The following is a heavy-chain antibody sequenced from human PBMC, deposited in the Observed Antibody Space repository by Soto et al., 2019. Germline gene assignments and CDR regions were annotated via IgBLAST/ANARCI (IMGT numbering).Heavy chain of an antibody. Sequence: VRLSCAASGFTFSSYTMNWVRQAPGKGLEWVSFISSGSDYIYYADSVKGHFTISRDNSKNTLYLQMNSLRAEDTAIYFCAKDRRGVIAVWGQGTTVTV. CDR1: GFTFSSYT. D-gene: IGHD3-16*02. CDR2: ISSGSDYI. CDR3: AKDRRGVIAV. V-gene: IGHV3-21*04. J-gene: IGHJ6*02.